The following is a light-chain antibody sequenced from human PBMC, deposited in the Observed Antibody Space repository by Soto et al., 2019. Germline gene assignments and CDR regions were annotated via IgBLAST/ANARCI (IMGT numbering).Light chain of an antibody. CDR2: GAS. CDR1: QSVSSSY. J-gene: IGKJ1*01. V-gene: IGKV3-20*01. Sequence: EIVLTQSPGTLSSSPGERATLSCRASQSVSSSYLAWYQHKPVQAPRLLIYGASSRATGIPDRFSGSGSGTDFTLTISRLEPEDFAVYYCQQYGSSPWTFGQGTKVDIK. CDR3: QQYGSSPWT.